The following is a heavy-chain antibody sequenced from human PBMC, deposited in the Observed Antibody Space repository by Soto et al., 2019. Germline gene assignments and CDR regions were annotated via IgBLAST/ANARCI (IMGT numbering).Heavy chain of an antibody. CDR3: AGHRNSSTYYDFDY. D-gene: IGHD6-13*01. CDR1: GGSISYYY. Sequence: PSETLSLTCTVSGGSISYYYWSWIRQPPGKGLEWIGYIYYSGSTNYNPSLKSRVTISVDTSKNQFSLKLSSVTAADTAVYYCAGHRNSSTYYDFDYWAQGTLVPVSS. V-gene: IGHV4-59*08. CDR2: IYYSGST. J-gene: IGHJ4*02.